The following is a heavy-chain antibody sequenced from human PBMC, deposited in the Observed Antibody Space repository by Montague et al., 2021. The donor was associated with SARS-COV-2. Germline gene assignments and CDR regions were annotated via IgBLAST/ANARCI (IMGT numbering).Heavy chain of an antibody. CDR3: AKDGGHSSGYYYEGGFDS. CDR2: ISWNSGSI. Sequence: SLRLSCAASGFLFEDYAMHWFRQAPGKGLEWVSGISWNSGSIAYSDSVKGRFTISRENAKNSLYLQMSSLRPEDTALYYCAKDGGHSSGYYYEGGFDSWGQGTPVTVSS. D-gene: IGHD3-22*01. CDR1: GFLFEDYA. J-gene: IGHJ4*02. V-gene: IGHV3-9*01.